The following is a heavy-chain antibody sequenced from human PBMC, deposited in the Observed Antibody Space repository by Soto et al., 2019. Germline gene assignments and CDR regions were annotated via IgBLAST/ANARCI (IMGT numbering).Heavy chain of an antibody. CDR2: ISSSSNTI. CDR3: SRGVGWRRGPLDF. Sequence: GGSLRLSCENSGFTFSCYRMNSVRQVPGRGLEWLSYISSSSNTILYADCVKGRFTISRDSANSSLYLQLTSLRDDDTALYFCSRGVGWRRGPLDFWGQGTRATDSS. J-gene: IGHJ4*02. CDR1: GFTFSCYR. D-gene: IGHD1-26*01. V-gene: IGHV3-48*02.